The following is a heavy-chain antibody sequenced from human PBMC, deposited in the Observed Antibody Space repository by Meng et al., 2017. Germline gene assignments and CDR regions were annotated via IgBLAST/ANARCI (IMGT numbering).Heavy chain of an antibody. Sequence: GGSLRLSCAASGFTFSSYSMNWVRQAPGKGLEWVSSISSSSSYIYYADSVKGRFTISRDNAKNSLYLQMNSLRAEDTAVYYCARQAYYYDSSGYYFGPPYDAFDIWGQGTMVTVSS. D-gene: IGHD3-22*01. CDR2: ISSSSSYI. CDR1: GFTFSSYS. V-gene: IGHV3-21*01. CDR3: ARQAYYYDSSGYYFGPPYDAFDI. J-gene: IGHJ3*02.